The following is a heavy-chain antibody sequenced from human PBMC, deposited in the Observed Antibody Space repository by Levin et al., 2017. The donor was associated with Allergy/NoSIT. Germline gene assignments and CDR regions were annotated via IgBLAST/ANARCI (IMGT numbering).Heavy chain of an antibody. CDR3: AKDAGGGVDATTSFDY. J-gene: IGHJ4*02. CDR1: GFTFDDYA. Sequence: PGGSLRLSCAASGFTFDDYAMHWVRQAPGKGLEWVSGISWNSGSIGYADSVKGRFTIPRDNAKNPLYLQMNSLRAEDTALYYGAKDAGGGVDATTSFDYWGQGTLVTVSS. D-gene: IGHD2-8*01. CDR2: ISWNSGSI. V-gene: IGHV3-9*01.